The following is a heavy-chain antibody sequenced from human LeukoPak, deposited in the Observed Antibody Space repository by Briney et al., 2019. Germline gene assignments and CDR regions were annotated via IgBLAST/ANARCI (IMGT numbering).Heavy chain of an antibody. V-gene: IGHV1-69*05. Sequence: SVKVSCKASGGTFSSYAISWVRQAPGQELELMGRIIPIFGTANYAQKFQGRVTITTDESTSTAYMELSSLRSEDTAVYYCAREGYSSSWDFDYWGQGTLVTVSS. CDR3: AREGYSSSWDFDY. D-gene: IGHD6-13*01. CDR1: GGTFSSYA. J-gene: IGHJ4*02. CDR2: IIPIFGTA.